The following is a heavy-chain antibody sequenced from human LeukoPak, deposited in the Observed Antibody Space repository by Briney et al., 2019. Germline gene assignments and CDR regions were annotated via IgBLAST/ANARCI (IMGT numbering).Heavy chain of an antibody. CDR1: GGSINNYY. D-gene: IGHD1-14*01. CDR3: ARTNQISEAAFDI. J-gene: IGHJ3*02. Sequence: SETLSLTCTVSGGSINNYYWSWIRQPPGKGLEWIGYILSSGSTNYNPSVKSRVTISVDTSKNQFSLRLSSVTAADTAVYFCARTNQISEAAFDIWGQGTMVIVSS. V-gene: IGHV4-59*01. CDR2: ILSSGST.